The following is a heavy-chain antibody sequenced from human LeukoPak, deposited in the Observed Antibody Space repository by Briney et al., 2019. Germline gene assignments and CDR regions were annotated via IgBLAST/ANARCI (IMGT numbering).Heavy chain of an antibody. CDR1: GFIFTTYS. V-gene: IGHV3-48*01. J-gene: IGHJ5*02. D-gene: IGHD2-21*02. Sequence: GGSLRLSCAASGFIFTTYSMNWVRQAPGKGLEWVSYISSSSSTIYYADSVKGRFTISRDNAKNSLYLQMNSLRAEDTAVYYCARGASYVTSQWFDPWGQGTQVTVSS. CDR2: ISSSSSTI. CDR3: ARGASYVTSQWFDP.